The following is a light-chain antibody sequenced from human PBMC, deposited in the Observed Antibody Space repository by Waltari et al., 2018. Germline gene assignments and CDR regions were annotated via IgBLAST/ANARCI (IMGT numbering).Light chain of an antibody. V-gene: IGKV1-12*01. CDR1: QGICSS. J-gene: IGKJ5*01. CDR3: QQADSFPWT. Sequence: DIQMTQSPSCVSASVGDRVTLTCRASQGICSSLAWYQQKPGTAPKLLIYGASRLQSGLPLRFSGSGSGTDFTLTIASLQPEDFATYYCQQADSFPWTFGQGTRLEIK. CDR2: GAS.